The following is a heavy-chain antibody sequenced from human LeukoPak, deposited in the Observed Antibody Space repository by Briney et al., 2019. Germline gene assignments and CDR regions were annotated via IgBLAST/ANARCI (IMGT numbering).Heavy chain of an antibody. Sequence: PSETLSLTCTVSGYSISSGYYWGWIRQPPGKGLEWIGSIYHSGSTYYNPSLKSRVTISVDTSKNQFSLKLSSVTAADTAVYYCARVSEQQLGTVYYWGQGTLVTVSS. V-gene: IGHV4-38-2*02. D-gene: IGHD6-13*01. CDR2: IYHSGST. CDR1: GYSISSGYY. CDR3: ARVSEQQLGTVYY. J-gene: IGHJ4*02.